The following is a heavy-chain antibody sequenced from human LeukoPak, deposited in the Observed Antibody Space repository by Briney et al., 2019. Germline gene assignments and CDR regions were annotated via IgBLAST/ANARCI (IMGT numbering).Heavy chain of an antibody. CDR2: IYYSGST. V-gene: IGHV4-59*08. Sequence: SETLSLTCTVSGGSISSNYWSWIRQPPGKGLEWIGYIYYSGSTNYNASLKSRVTISVDTSKNQLSLKLSSVTAADTAVYYCARGGDYYDISTGYYSPFDYWGQGTLVTVSS. D-gene: IGHD3-9*01. CDR3: ARGGDYYDISTGYYSPFDY. J-gene: IGHJ4*02. CDR1: GGSISSNY.